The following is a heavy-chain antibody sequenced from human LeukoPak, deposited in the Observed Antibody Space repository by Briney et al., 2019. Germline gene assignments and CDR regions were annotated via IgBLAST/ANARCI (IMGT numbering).Heavy chain of an antibody. V-gene: IGHV3-48*02. Sequence: GESLRLSCAASGFTFSTYSMNWVRQAPGKGLEWVSYISSGSSTIYYAESVKGRFTISRDNAKNSLYLQMNSLRDEDTAVYYCARAASSGIAVAEDYWGQGTLVTVSS. CDR3: ARAASSGIAVAEDY. D-gene: IGHD6-19*01. CDR1: GFTFSTYS. J-gene: IGHJ4*02. CDR2: ISSGSSTI.